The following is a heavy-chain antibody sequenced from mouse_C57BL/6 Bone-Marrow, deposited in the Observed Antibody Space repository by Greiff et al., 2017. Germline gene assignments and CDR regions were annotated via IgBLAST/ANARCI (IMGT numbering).Heavy chain of an antibody. V-gene: IGHV7-1*01. D-gene: IGHD2-3*01. Sequence: EVKLMESGGGLVQSGRSLRLSCATSGFTFSDFSMEWVRQAPGKGLEWIAASRNKANDYTTEYSASVKGRFIVSRDTSQSILYLQMTALRAEDTAIYYCARDFLSWEPRGAYWGQGTLVTVSA. CDR2: SRNKANDYTT. CDR1: GFTFSDFS. CDR3: ARDFLSWEPRGAY. J-gene: IGHJ3*01.